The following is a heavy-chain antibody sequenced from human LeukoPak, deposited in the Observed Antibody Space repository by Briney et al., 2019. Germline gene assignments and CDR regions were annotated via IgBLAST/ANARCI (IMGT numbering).Heavy chain of an antibody. V-gene: IGHV3-30-3*01. Sequence: GGSLRLSCAASGFTFSSYAMHWVRQAPGKGLEWVAVISYDGSNKYYADSVKGRFTISRDNSKNTLYLQMNSLRAEDTAVYYCARDTTVTNDYFDYWGQGTLVTVSS. CDR2: ISYDGSNK. D-gene: IGHD4-17*01. J-gene: IGHJ4*02. CDR1: GFTFSSYA. CDR3: ARDTTVTNDYFDY.